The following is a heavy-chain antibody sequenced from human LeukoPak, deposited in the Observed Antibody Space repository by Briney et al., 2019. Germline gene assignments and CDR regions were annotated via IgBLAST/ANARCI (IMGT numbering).Heavy chain of an antibody. J-gene: IGHJ4*02. D-gene: IGHD6-19*01. CDR3: AKDIGGGSSDYFDY. CDR1: GFTFDDYA. CDR2: ISWNSGLI. Sequence: GGSLRLSCAASGFTFDDYAMHWVRQAPGEGLEWVSGISWNSGLIGYANSVKGRFTISRDNAKNSPYLQMNSLRAEDTALYYCAKDIGGGSSDYFDYWGQGTLVTVSS. V-gene: IGHV3-9*01.